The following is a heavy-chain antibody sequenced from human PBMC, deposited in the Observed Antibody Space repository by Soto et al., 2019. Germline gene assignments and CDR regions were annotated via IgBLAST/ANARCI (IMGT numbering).Heavy chain of an antibody. V-gene: IGHV4-30-2*01. CDR3: ARGGKGSSSIYYFDY. J-gene: IGHJ4*02. D-gene: IGHD6-6*01. Sequence: QLQLQESGSGLVKPSQTLSLTCAVSGGSISSGGYSWSWIRQPPGKGLEWIGYIYHSGSTYYNPSLKSRVTIAVDRYKNQFSLKLSSVTAADTAVYYCARGGKGSSSIYYFDYWGQGTLVTVSS. CDR2: IYHSGST. CDR1: GGSISSGGYS.